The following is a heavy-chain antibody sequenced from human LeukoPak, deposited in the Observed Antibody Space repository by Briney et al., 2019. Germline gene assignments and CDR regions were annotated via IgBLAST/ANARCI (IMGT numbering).Heavy chain of an antibody. V-gene: IGHV3-53*05. CDR3: ARGYSYGPFDY. CDR1: GFTVSSNS. D-gene: IGHD5-18*01. J-gene: IGHJ4*02. Sequence: PGGSLRLSCTVSGFTVSSNSMSWVRQAPGKGLEWVSFIYSDNTHYSDSVKGRFTISRDNSKNSLYLQMNSLRAEDTALYYCARGYSYGPFDYWGQGTLVTVSS. CDR2: IYSDNT.